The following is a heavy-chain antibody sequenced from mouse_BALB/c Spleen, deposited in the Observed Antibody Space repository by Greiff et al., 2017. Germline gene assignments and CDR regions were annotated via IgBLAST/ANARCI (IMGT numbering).Heavy chain of an antibody. Sequence: QVQLQQPGAELVKPGASVKMSCKASGYTFTSYWMHWVKQRPGQGLEWIGTIDPSDSYTSYNQKFKGKATLTVDTSSSTAYMQLSSLTSEDSAVYYCTISGGITTVVDYWGQGTTLTVSS. CDR2: IDPSDSYT. J-gene: IGHJ2*01. D-gene: IGHD1-1*01. V-gene: IGHV1S127*01. CDR1: GYTFTSYW. CDR3: TISGGITTVVDY.